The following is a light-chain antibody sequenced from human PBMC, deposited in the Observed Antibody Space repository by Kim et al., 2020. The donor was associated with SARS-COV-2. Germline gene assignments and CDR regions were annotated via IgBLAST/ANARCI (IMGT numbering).Light chain of an antibody. CDR2: DAS. Sequence: SVGDRVTITCQASQDISNYLSWYQQKPGKAPKLLIFDASTLETGVPSRFSGTGSGTDFTFTISSLQPEDIATYYCQHYDNLPPLTFGGGTKVDIK. J-gene: IGKJ4*01. CDR3: QHYDNLPPLT. CDR1: QDISNY. V-gene: IGKV1-33*01.